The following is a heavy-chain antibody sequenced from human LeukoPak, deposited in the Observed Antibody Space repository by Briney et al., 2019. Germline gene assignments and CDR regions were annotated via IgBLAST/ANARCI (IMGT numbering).Heavy chain of an antibody. CDR1: GFTFSSYA. J-gene: IGHJ4*02. Sequence: PGGSLRLSCAASGFTFSSYAMSWVRQAPGKGLEWVSTISGSGGGTYYTDSVKGRFTISRDNAKSTLYLQMNSLRAEDTAVYYCPRELFKNRADYWGQGTLVTVSS. CDR2: ISGSGGGT. D-gene: IGHD1-14*01. CDR3: PRELFKNRADY. V-gene: IGHV3-23*01.